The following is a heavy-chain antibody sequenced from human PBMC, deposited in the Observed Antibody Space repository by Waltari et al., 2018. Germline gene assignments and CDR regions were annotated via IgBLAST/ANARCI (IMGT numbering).Heavy chain of an antibody. CDR1: GGSFSGYY. D-gene: IGHD3-10*01. Sequence: QVQLQQWGAGLLKPSETLSLTCAVYGGSFSGYYWSWIRQPPGKGLEWIGEINHSGSTNYNPSLKSRVTISVDTSKNQFSLKRSAVTAADTAVYYCASNHPYKRHYYGSGSPHHYYYYGMDVWGQGTTVTVSS. CDR2: INHSGST. J-gene: IGHJ6*02. CDR3: ASNHPYKRHYYGSGSPHHYYYYGMDV. V-gene: IGHV4-34*01.